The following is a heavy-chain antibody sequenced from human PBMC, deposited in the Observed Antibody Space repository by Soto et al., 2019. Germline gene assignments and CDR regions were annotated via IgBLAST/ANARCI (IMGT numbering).Heavy chain of an antibody. V-gene: IGHV1-2*02. J-gene: IGHJ5*02. CDR2: INPNSGGT. CDR1: GYTFTGYY. Sequence: ASVKVSCKASGYTFTGYYMHWLRQSPGQGLEWMGWINPNSGGTNYAQKFQGRVTMTRDTSISTAYMELGRLRSDDTAVYYCARVEHQWLVLHFDPWGQGTLVTVSS. CDR3: ARVEHQWLVLHFDP. D-gene: IGHD6-19*01.